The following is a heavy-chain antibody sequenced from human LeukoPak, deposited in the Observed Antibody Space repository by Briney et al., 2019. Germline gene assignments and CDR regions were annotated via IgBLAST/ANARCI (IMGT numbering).Heavy chain of an antibody. CDR1: GFTFSSYS. Sequence: PGGSLRLSCTASGFTFSSYSMNWVRQAPGKGLEWVAVISYDGSNKYYADSVKGRFTISRDNSKNTLYLQMNSLRAEDTAVYYCARDRLNHAYGDPNWYFDLWGRGTLVTVSS. CDR3: ARDRLNHAYGDPNWYFDL. J-gene: IGHJ2*01. D-gene: IGHD4-17*01. CDR2: ISYDGSNK. V-gene: IGHV3-30*03.